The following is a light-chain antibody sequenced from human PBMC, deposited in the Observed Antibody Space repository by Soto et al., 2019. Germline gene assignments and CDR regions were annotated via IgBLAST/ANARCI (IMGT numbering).Light chain of an antibody. CDR1: SSDGGSYNR. V-gene: IGLV2-18*02. CDR2: EAS. Sequence: QSALTQPPSVSGSPGQSVTISCTGTSSDGGSYNRVSWYQQAPGTAPKLIIYEASNRPSGVPDRFSGSKSANTASLTISGLQAEDEADYYCSSYTASSTLFGGGTKLTVL. CDR3: SSYTASSTL. J-gene: IGLJ2*01.